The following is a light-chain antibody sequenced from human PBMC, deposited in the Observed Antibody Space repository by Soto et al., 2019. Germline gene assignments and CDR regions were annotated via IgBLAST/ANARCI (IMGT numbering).Light chain of an antibody. Sequence: DIQMTQSPSSLSASVGDRVTITCRASQNIRNYLNWYQQRPGKTPNLLVYAASNLRSGVPSRFSGSGSGTDFTLTISSLQPEDFATYYCQQLHSTSSSTFGQGTRVDIK. J-gene: IGKJ2*01. V-gene: IGKV1-39*01. CDR1: QNIRNY. CDR2: AAS. CDR3: QQLHSTSSST.